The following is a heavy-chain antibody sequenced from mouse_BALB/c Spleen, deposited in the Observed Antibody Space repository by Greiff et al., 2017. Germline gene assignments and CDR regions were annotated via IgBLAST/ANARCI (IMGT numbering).Heavy chain of an antibody. D-gene: IGHD1-1*01. CDR2: ISSGGGST. Sequence: DVKLVESGGGLVKPGGSLKLSCAASGFAFSSYDMSWVRQTPEKRLEWVAYISSGGGSTYYPDTVKGRFTISRDNAKNTLYLQMSSLKSEDTAMYYCARRGDYGSSFAYWGQGTLVTVSA. CDR1: GFAFSSYD. CDR3: ARRGDYGSSFAY. J-gene: IGHJ3*01. V-gene: IGHV5-12-1*01.